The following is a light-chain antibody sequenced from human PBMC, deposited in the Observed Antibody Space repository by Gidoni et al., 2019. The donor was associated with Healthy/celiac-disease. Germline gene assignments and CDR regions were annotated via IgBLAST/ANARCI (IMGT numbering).Light chain of an antibody. V-gene: IGLV1-47*01. CDR1: SSNIGSNY. J-gene: IGLJ2*01. CDR3: AAWDDSLSGPDVV. Sequence: HSVLTQPPSASGTPGQRVTIPSSGSSSNIGSNYVYWYQQRPGTAPKLLIYRNTQRPSGVPDRLSGAKSGTSASLAISGLRSEDEADDYCAAWDDSLSGPDVVFGGGTKLTVL. CDR2: RNT.